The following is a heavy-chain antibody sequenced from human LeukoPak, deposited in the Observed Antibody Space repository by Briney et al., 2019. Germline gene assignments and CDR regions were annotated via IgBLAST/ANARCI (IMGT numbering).Heavy chain of an antibody. CDR2: INPSGGST. CDR3: AREAIAVATRLDGWFDP. J-gene: IGHJ5*02. V-gene: IGHV1-46*01. CDR1: GYTFTSYY. D-gene: IGHD6-19*01. Sequence: ASVKVSCKASGYTFTSYYMHWVRQAPGQGLEWMGIINPSGGSTSYAQKFQGRVTMTRDTSTSTVYMELSSLRSEDTAVYYCAREAIAVATRLDGWFDPWGQGTLVTVSS.